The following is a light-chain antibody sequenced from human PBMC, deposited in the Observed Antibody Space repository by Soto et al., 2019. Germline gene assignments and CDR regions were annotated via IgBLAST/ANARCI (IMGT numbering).Light chain of an antibody. V-gene: IGKV3-11*01. J-gene: IGKJ5*01. CDR2: DAS. CDR1: QSISTY. CDR3: QQRSQWPPMT. Sequence: EILLTQSPVTLSLSPGQRATLSCRASQSISTYLAWYQVKPDQAPRLLIYDASSRATGVPARFSGSGSGTDFSLTISSLEPEDVAVYYCQQRSQWPPMTFGQGTQLEMK.